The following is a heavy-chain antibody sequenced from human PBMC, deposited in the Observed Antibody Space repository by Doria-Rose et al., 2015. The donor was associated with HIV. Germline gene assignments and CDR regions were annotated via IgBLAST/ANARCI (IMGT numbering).Heavy chain of an antibody. J-gene: IGHJ4*02. V-gene: IGHV3-21*03. CDR3: ARDHYDSGGYYRD. CDR1: GFTFSRYS. CDR2: ISSSSEYI. D-gene: IGHD3-22*01. Sequence: KPGGSLRLSCAASGFTFSRYSMNWVRQAPGKGLEWVSSISSSSEYIYYVDSVQGRFTISRDNAKNSVYLQMNSLRTEDTAVYYCARDHYDSGGYYRDWGQGTLVTVSS.